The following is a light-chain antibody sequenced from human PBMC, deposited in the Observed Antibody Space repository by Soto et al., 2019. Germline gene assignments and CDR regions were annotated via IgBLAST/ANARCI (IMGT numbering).Light chain of an antibody. CDR3: QVYGPSPPIT. Sequence: EIVLTHSPGTLSLSPGERATLSCRASQSVSSSYLAWYQQKPGQAPRLLIYGASSRATGIPDRFSGSGSGADFTLTISRLEPEDFAVYYCQVYGPSPPITFGQGTRLEIK. CDR1: QSVSSSY. J-gene: IGKJ5*01. V-gene: IGKV3-20*01. CDR2: GAS.